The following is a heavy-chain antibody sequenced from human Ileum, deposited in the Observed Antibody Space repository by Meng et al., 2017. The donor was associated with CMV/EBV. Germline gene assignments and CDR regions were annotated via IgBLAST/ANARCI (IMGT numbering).Heavy chain of an antibody. CDR1: GFTFSSYG. V-gene: IGHV3-33*06. Sequence: GESLKISCAASGFTFSSYGMHGFRQAPGKGLEGVAVIWHYGSNKYYADSVKGRFTISRDNSKNTMYLQMNSLRAEDTAVYYCAKASSGDIDYFGYWGPGTLVTVSS. CDR3: AKASSGDIDYFGY. D-gene: IGHD1-26*01. J-gene: IGHJ4*01. CDR2: IWHYGSNK.